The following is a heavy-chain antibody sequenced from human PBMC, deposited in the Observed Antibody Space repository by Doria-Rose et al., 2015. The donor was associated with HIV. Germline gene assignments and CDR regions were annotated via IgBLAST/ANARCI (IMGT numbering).Heavy chain of an antibody. J-gene: IGHJ4*02. CDR1: GVSLSSPGMG. V-gene: IGHV2-26*01. D-gene: IGHD6-13*01. CDR2: IFSDDVR. CDR3: ARIKSSRWYHKYYFDF. Sequence: QVTLKESGPVLVKPTETLTLTCTVSGVSLSSPGMGVSWIRQPPGKALEWLANIFSDDVRFYKTSLKSRLTISRGTSKSQVVLTMTDMVPVDTATYYCARIKSSRWYHKYYFDFWGQGTLVIVSA.